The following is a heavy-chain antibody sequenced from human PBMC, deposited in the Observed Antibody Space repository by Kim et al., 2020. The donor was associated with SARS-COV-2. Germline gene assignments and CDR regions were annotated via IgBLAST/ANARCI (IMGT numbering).Heavy chain of an antibody. D-gene: IGHD6-6*01. CDR1: GYTFTTSS. Sequence: ASVKVSCKTSGYTFTTSSISWVRQAPGQGLEWMAWISPYNGNTNYAQKVQGRLTITTDTPTSTAYMALRSLRSDDTAVYYCARGDSSSGFDYWGQGTLVT. CDR3: ARGDSSSGFDY. V-gene: IGHV1-18*01. J-gene: IGHJ4*02. CDR2: ISPYNGNT.